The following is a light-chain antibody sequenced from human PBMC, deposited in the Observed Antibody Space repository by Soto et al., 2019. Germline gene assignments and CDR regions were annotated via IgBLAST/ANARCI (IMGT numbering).Light chain of an antibody. J-gene: IGLJ3*02. V-gene: IGLV2-14*01. Sequence: QSALTQPASVSGSPGQSITISCTGTSSDVGGYNYVSWFQQHPGKAPKLKIYEVSNRPPGVSNRFSGSKSGNTASLTISELQAEDEADYYCTSFTTISTWVFGGGTKL. CDR1: SSDVGGYNY. CDR3: TSFTTISTWV. CDR2: EVS.